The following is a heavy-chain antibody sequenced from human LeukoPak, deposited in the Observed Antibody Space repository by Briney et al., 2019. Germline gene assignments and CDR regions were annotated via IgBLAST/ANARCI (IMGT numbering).Heavy chain of an antibody. D-gene: IGHD3-10*01. J-gene: IGHJ4*02. CDR3: AQSAPGRGAPLCVY. Sequence: GGSLRLSCATSGFTFSSNAMSWVRQAPGKGLEWVSAIYYGGSATYYADSVKGRFTISRDNSKNMLYLQMNGLRADDTAVYCCAQSAPGRGAPLCVYWGGGTVDSLSS. CDR1: GFTFSSNA. CDR2: IYYGGSAT. V-gene: IGHV3-23*05.